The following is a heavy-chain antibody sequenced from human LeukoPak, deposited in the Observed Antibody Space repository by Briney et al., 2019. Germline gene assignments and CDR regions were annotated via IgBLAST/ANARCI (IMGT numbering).Heavy chain of an antibody. CDR3: AILDSSGYRGLFLAFDI. J-gene: IGHJ3*02. V-gene: IGHV3-53*05. Sequence: QPGGSLRLSCAASGFSISSNYMSWVRQAPGKGLEWVSVYSGGSTYYADSVKGRFTISRDNSKNTLYLQMNSLRAEDTAVYYCAILDSSGYRGLFLAFDIWGQGTMVTVSS. D-gene: IGHD3-22*01. CDR2: YSGGST. CDR1: GFSISSNY.